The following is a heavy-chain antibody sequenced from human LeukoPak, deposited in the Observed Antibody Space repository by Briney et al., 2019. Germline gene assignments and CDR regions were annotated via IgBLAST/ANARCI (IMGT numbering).Heavy chain of an antibody. Sequence: ASVKVSCKASGYTFTGYQVYWVRRAPGQGLEWMGWIHPDSGGTNYAQKFQGRVTMSRDTSISTAYMELSRLGSDDTAVYYCARRYSPTGPFDYWGQGTLVTVSS. J-gene: IGHJ4*02. CDR3: ARRYSPTGPFDY. CDR1: GYTFTGYQ. D-gene: IGHD1-14*01. CDR2: IHPDSGGT. V-gene: IGHV1-2*02.